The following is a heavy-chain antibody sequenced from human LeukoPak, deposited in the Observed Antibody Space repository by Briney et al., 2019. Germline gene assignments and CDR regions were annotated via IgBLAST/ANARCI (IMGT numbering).Heavy chain of an antibody. CDR3: TRAAWDY. CDR1: GFNVNSNY. Sequence: GGSLRLSCTASGFNVNSNYMSWVRQVPGKGLEWVSVIFGGGGTYYADSVKGRFTIFRDTSKNTVYLQMNSLRAEDTAVYYCTRAAWDYWGQGTLVTVSS. J-gene: IGHJ4*02. CDR2: IFGGGGT. V-gene: IGHV3-66*01.